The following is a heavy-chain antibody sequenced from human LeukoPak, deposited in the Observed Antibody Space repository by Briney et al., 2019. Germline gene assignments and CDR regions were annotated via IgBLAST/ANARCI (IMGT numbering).Heavy chain of an antibody. CDR1: GYTFTSYD. CDR2: MNPKSGNT. Sequence: ASVKVSCKASGYTFTSYDINWVRQATGQGLEWMGWMNPKSGNTGHAQKFQGRVTITRDTSISTVYMELSSLRSEDTAVYFCARADGSPDYWGQGTLVTVSS. J-gene: IGHJ4*02. V-gene: IGHV1-8*03. CDR3: ARADGSPDY. D-gene: IGHD2-15*01.